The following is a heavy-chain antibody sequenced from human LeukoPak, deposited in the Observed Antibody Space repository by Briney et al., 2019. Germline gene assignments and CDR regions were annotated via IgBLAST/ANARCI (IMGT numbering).Heavy chain of an antibody. CDR2: INPNSGGT. J-gene: IGHJ4*02. CDR3: ARAKKDTAMVTFDY. V-gene: IGHV1-2*02. CDR1: GYTFTGYY. Sequence: ASVKVSCKASGYTFTGYYMHWVRQAPGQGLEWMGWINPNSGGTNYAQKFQGRVTMTRDTSISTAYMELSRLRSDDTAVYYCARAKKDTAMVTFDYWGQGTLVTVSS. D-gene: IGHD5-18*01.